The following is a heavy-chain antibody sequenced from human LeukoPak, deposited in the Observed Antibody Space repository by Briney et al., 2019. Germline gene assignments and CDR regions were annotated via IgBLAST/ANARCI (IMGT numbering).Heavy chain of an antibody. CDR1: GGSISSGGYF. CDR2: IYHSGST. D-gene: IGHD3-3*01. Sequence: SQTLSLTCTVSGGSISSGGYFWSWIRQPPGKGLEYIGYIYHSGSTYYNPSLKSRVTISEDWSKTQYSMQLTSVTAADAAVYYWARGTWSGYHFDYGGQGSRVTVSS. V-gene: IGHV4-30-2*01. CDR3: ARGTWSGYHFDY. J-gene: IGHJ4*02.